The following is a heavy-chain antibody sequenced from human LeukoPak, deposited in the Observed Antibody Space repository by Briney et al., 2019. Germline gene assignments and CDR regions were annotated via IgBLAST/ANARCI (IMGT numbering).Heavy chain of an antibody. J-gene: IGHJ4*02. CDR2: ISWNSGSI. CDR1: GFTFDDYA. V-gene: IGHV3-9*01. D-gene: IGHD1-26*01. Sequence: PGGSLRLSCAASGFTFDDYAMHWVRQAPGKGLEWVSGISWNSGSIGYADSVKGRFTISRDNAKNSLYLQMNSLRAEDTALYYCAKDIISESLVGDPGYFDYWGQGTLVTVSS. CDR3: AKDIISESLVGDPGYFDY.